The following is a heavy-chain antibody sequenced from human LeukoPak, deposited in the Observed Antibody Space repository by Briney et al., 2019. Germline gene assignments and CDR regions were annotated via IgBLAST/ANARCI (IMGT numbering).Heavy chain of an antibody. J-gene: IGHJ4*02. Sequence: ASVKVSCKASGYTFTGYYMHWVRQAPGQGLEWMGWISPNSGGTNYAQKFQGRVTMTRDTSISAAYMKLSRLRSDDTAVYYCARVAPRESGYSYQGFDYWGQGTLVTVSS. D-gene: IGHD5-18*01. CDR3: ARVAPRESGYSYQGFDY. CDR2: ISPNSGGT. V-gene: IGHV1-2*02. CDR1: GYTFTGYY.